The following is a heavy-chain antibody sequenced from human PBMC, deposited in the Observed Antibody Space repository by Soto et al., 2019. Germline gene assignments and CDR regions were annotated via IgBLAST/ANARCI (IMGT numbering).Heavy chain of an antibody. V-gene: IGHV4-31*03. CDR3: ARDSTGTTARYYYGMDV. Sequence: PSETLSLTCTVSGGSISSGGYYWSWIRQHPGKGLEWIGYIYYSGSTYYNPSLKSRVTISVDTSKNQFSLKLSSVTAADTAVYYCARDSTGTTARYYYGMDVWGQGTTVTVSS. CDR2: IYYSGST. D-gene: IGHD1-7*01. CDR1: GGSISSGGYY. J-gene: IGHJ6*02.